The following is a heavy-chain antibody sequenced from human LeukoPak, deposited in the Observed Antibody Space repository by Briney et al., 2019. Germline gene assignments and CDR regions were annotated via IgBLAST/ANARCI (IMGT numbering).Heavy chain of an antibody. CDR1: GFTFSNYA. CDR2: ISGSGGST. V-gene: IGHV3-23*01. Sequence: GGSLRLSCAAAGFTFSNYAMTWVRQAPGRGLEWVSSISGSGGSTYYADSVKGRFTISRDNSKNTLYLQMYSLRAEDTAVYYCAKRGGSGSYSGYFDYWGQGTLVTVSS. CDR3: AKRGGSGSYSGYFDY. J-gene: IGHJ4*02. D-gene: IGHD1-26*01.